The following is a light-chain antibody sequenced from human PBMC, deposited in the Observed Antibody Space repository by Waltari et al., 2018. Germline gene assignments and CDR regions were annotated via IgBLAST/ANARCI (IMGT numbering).Light chain of an antibody. J-gene: IGLJ2*01. CDR3: SSYAGTYTYVV. CDR1: SSDLAAYDH. V-gene: IGLV2-23*02. CDR2: DVS. Sequence: QSALTQPASVSGSPGQSIAIPCPGTSSDLAAYDHVSWYQHHPGKAPKLLIYDVSHRPSGVSDRFSGSKSGITASLTISGLQAEDEAEYFCSSYAGTYTYVVFGGGTKLTVL.